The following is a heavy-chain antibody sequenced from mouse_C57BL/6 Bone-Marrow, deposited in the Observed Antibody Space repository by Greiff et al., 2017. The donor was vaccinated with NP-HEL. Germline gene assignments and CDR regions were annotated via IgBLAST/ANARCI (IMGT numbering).Heavy chain of an antibody. V-gene: IGHV14-4*01. CDR1: GFNIKDDY. J-gene: IGHJ4*01. CDR3: TTGWSFYAMDY. D-gene: IGHD2-3*01. Sequence: VQLKQSGAELVRPGASVKLSCTASGFNIKDDYMHWVKQRTEQGLEWIGWIDPENGDTEYASKFQGKATITADTSSNTAYLQLSSLTSEDTAVYYCTTGWSFYAMDYWGQGTSVTVSS. CDR2: IDPENGDT.